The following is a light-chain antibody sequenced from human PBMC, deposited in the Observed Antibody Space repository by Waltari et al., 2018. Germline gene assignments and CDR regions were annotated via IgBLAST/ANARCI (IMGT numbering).Light chain of an antibody. CDR1: QSVSRAF. Sequence: VALSCRANQSVSRAFAWYQQKPGLAPRLPIFGASNRATGIPDRFSGRASATAFSFTISRLEPEDFAVYYCQHYVRLPATFGRGTKVEI. CDR3: QHYVRLPAT. V-gene: IGKV3-20*01. CDR2: GAS. J-gene: IGKJ1*01.